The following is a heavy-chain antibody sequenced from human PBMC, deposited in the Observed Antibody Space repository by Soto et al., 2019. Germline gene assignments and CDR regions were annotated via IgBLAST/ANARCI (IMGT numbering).Heavy chain of an antibody. V-gene: IGHV4-4*02. CDR1: GGSISETYW. D-gene: IGHD6-19*01. CDR2: ISYRGTT. Sequence: QVQLQESGPGLVEPSETLSLTCAVSGGSISETYWWSWVRQPPGKGLEWIGEISYRGTTHYNPSLRSRVTISMDTSRNQISLTLISVTAADSASYYCARHIGVTGTRGFDYRGQGTLVTVSS. J-gene: IGHJ4*02. CDR3: ARHIGVTGTRGFDY.